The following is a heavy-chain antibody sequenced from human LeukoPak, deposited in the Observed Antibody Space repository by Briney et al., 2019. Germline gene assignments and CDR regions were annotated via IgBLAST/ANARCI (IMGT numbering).Heavy chain of an antibody. CDR1: GLITDDYA. V-gene: IGHV3-43*02. J-gene: IGHJ5*02. D-gene: IGHD6-25*01. Sequence: GGTLRLSCAAPGLITDDYAIHWGRQAPGKGLEWVSLISGDGGSTFYADSVRGRFTISRDNSKNSLSLQMSSLRSEDTALYFCVRESETSGWFDHWGQGAMVTVPS. CDR3: VRESETSGWFDH. CDR2: ISGDGGST.